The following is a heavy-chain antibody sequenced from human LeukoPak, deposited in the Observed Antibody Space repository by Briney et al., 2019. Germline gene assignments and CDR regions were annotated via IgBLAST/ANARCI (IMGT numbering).Heavy chain of an antibody. Sequence: GGSLRLSCAASGLTFSSYGMHWVRQAPGKGLEWVAVISYDGSYRQYADSVKGRFTITRDNSKNTLYLQMNSLRAEDTAVYYCAKSKVVVAAYYYYFGMDVWGQGTTVTVSS. CDR1: GLTFSSYG. CDR3: AKSKVVVAAYYYYFGMDV. J-gene: IGHJ6*02. CDR2: ISYDGSYR. D-gene: IGHD2-15*01. V-gene: IGHV3-30*18.